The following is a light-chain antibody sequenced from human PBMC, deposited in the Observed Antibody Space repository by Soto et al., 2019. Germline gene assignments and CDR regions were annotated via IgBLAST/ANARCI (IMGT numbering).Light chain of an antibody. Sequence: QSVLTQPPSVSGAPGQRVTISCTGSRSNIGAGYDVHWYQQRPGTGPKLLIFGNINRPSGVPDRFSGSKSGTSASLAITGLQAEDEGDYYCQSYDSTLGDRYVCGTGTKVTGL. CDR3: QSYDSTLGDRYV. J-gene: IGLJ1*01. CDR1: RSNIGAGYD. CDR2: GNI. V-gene: IGLV1-40*01.